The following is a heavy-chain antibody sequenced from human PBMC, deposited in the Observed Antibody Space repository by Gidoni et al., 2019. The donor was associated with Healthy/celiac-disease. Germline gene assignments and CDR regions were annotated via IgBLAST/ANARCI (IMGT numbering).Heavy chain of an antibody. V-gene: IGHV4-59*01. Sequence: QVQLQESGPGLVKPSETLSLTCTVSGGSISSYYWSWIRQPPGKGLEWIGYIYYSGSTNYNPSLKSRVTISVDTSKNQFSLKLSSVTAADTAVYYCARGYLWFGELSWFDPWGQGTLVTVSS. D-gene: IGHD3-10*01. CDR1: GGSISSYY. J-gene: IGHJ5*02. CDR3: ARGYLWFGELSWFDP. CDR2: IYYSGST.